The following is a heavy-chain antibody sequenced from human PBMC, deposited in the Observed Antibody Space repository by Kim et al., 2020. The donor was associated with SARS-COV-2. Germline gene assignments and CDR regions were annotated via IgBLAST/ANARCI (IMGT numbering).Heavy chain of an antibody. CDR3: TRGPITMVRGGWFDP. J-gene: IGHJ5*02. Sequence: QKFQGRVTITRDTSASTAYMELSSLKSEDTAVYYCTRGPITMVRGGWFDPWGQGTLVTVSS. V-gene: IGHV1-3*01. D-gene: IGHD3-10*01.